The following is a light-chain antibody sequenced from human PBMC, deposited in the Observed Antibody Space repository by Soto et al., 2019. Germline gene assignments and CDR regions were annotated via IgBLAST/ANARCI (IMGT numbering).Light chain of an antibody. CDR1: QGISKY. J-gene: IGKJ2*01. CDR2: ATS. Sequence: DLQMTQSPSSLSASVGDRVTITCRASQGISKYIAWFQQKPGKAPKPLIYATSRLQSGAPTKFSGSGSGTDFTLPISSLQPDDFATYYCQQYNSYPRTFGQGTKLE. V-gene: IGKV1-16*02. CDR3: QQYNSYPRT.